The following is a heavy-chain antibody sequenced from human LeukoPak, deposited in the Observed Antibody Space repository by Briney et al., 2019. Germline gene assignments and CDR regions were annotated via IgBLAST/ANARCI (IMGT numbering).Heavy chain of an antibody. Sequence: ASVKVSCKASGYTFTGYYMHWVRQAPGQGLEWMGWINPNSGGTNYAQKFQGRATMTRDTSISTAYMELSRLRSDDTAVYYCARDRRPPRSGYDSSGYYYGWGQGTLVTVSS. CDR1: GYTFTGYY. CDR2: INPNSGGT. CDR3: ARDRRPPRSGYDSSGYYYG. J-gene: IGHJ4*02. D-gene: IGHD3-22*01. V-gene: IGHV1-2*02.